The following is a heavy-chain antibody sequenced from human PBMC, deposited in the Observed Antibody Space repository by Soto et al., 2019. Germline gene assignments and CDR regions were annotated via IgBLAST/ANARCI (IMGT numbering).Heavy chain of an antibody. CDR2: IYHSGST. J-gene: IGHJ6*02. V-gene: IGHV4-4*02. CDR1: GGSISSSNW. Sequence: SETLSLTCAVSGGSISSSNWWSWVRQPPGKGLEWIGEIYHSGSTNYNPSLKSRVTISVDKSKNQFSLKLSSVTAADTAVYYCSSLKVRGVIPPLLPYGMDVGGQETTVTVSS. D-gene: IGHD3-10*01. CDR3: SSLKVRGVIPPLLPYGMDV.